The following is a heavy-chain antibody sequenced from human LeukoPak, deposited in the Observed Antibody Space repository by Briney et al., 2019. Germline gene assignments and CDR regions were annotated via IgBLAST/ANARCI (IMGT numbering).Heavy chain of an antibody. J-gene: IGHJ4*02. CDR2: INSGGSWT. D-gene: IGHD2/OR15-2a*01. V-gene: IGHV3-74*01. CDR3: VSFYETY. CDR1: GFTFTTYW. Sequence: GGSLRLSCAASGFTFTTYWMHWIRQAPGKGLVWVSHINSGGSWTSYADSVKGRFTISKDNAKNTVYLQMNSLRAEDTAVYYCVSFYETYWGRGTLVTVSS.